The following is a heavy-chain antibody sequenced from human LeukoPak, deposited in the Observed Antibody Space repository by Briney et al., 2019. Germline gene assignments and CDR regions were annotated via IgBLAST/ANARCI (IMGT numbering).Heavy chain of an antibody. V-gene: IGHV1-69*01. CDR2: IIPIFGTA. D-gene: IGHD1-26*01. CDR3: AREWELPGRFDP. Sequence: GASVKVSCKASGGTFSSYAISWVRQAPGQGLEWMGGIIPIFGTANYAEKFQGRVTITADESTSTAYMELSSLRSEDTDVHYCAREWELPGRFDPWGQGTLVTVSS. CDR1: GGTFSSYA. J-gene: IGHJ5*02.